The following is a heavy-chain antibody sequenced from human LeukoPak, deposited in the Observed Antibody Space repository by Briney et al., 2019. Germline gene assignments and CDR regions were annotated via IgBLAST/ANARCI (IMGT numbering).Heavy chain of an antibody. J-gene: IGHJ4*02. V-gene: IGHV5-51*01. Sequence: GESLKISCQGSGYTFATYWIGWVRQMPGKGLEWMGIIYPGDSDTRYSPSFEGQVTISADKSISTAYLQWSSLKASDTAVYYCATTAKRIFIAAKQTYYFDYWGQGTLVTVSS. CDR2: IYPGDSDT. CDR1: GYTFATYW. CDR3: ATTAKRIFIAAKQTYYFDY. D-gene: IGHD6-13*01.